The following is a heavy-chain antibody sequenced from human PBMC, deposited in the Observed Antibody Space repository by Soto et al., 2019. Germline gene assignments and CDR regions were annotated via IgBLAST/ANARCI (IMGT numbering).Heavy chain of an antibody. CDR3: AREASCGWYVRIYWFDP. D-gene: IGHD6-19*01. J-gene: IGHJ5*02. V-gene: IGHV1-3*01. Sequence: APVKVSCKASGYTFTSYAMHWVRQAPGHRLEWMGWINAGNGNTKYSQKFQGRVTITRDTSASTAYMELSSLRSEDTAVYYCAREASCGWYVRIYWFDPWGQGTLVTVSS. CDR1: GYTFTSYA. CDR2: INAGNGNT.